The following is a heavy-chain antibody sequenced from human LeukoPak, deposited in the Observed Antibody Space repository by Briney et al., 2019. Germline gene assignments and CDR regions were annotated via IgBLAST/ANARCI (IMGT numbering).Heavy chain of an antibody. Sequence: PGGSLRLSCAASGFTFSSYGMHWVRQAPGRGLEWVAFIRYDGSNKYYADSVKGRFTISRDNSKNTLYLQMNSLRAEDTAVYYCAKDPPGRYSSSWATYYFDYWGQGTLVTVSS. V-gene: IGHV3-30*02. CDR3: AKDPPGRYSSSWATYYFDY. CDR1: GFTFSSYG. CDR2: IRYDGSNK. D-gene: IGHD6-13*01. J-gene: IGHJ4*02.